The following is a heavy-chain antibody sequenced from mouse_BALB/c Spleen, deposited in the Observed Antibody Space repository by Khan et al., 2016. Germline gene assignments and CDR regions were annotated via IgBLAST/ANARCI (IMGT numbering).Heavy chain of an antibody. V-gene: IGHV3-2*02. D-gene: IGHD2-1*01. CDR1: GYSIISDYA. Sequence: EVQLQESGPGLVKPSQSLSLTCTVAGYSIISDYAWNWIRQFPGDKLEWMGYITYSGSTTYNPSLKSRISITRDTSKKQFLLQLSSVTPADTATSYCARSGFNYASFSYLGQGTLVTVSA. CDR3: ARSGFNYASFSY. J-gene: IGHJ3*01. CDR2: ITYSGST.